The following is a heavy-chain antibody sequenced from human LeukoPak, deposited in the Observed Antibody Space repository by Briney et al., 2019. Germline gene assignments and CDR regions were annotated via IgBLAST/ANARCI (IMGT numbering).Heavy chain of an antibody. CDR3: ARGAWSGRFDY. CDR1: GFTVSSNY. J-gene: IGHJ4*02. Sequence: GGSLRLSCAAPGFTVSSNYMSWVRQAPGKGLEWISVIYSGGSTYDADSVKGRFTISRHNSKNTLYLQMNSLRAEDTAVYYCARGAWSGRFDYWGQGTLVTVSS. V-gene: IGHV3-53*04. D-gene: IGHD3-3*01. CDR2: IYSGGST.